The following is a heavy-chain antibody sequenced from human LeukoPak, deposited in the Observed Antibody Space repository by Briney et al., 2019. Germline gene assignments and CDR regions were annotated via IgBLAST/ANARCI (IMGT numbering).Heavy chain of an antibody. CDR3: ASQSVATIIPYYYGMDV. CDR2: INHSGST. D-gene: IGHD5-12*01. CDR1: GGSFSGYY. Sequence: SETLSLTCAVYGGSFSGYYWSWIRQPPGKGLEWIGEINHSGSTNYNPSLKSRVIISVDTSKNQFSLKLSSVTAADTAVYYCASQSVATIIPYYYGMDVWGQGTTVTVSS. J-gene: IGHJ6*02. V-gene: IGHV4-34*01.